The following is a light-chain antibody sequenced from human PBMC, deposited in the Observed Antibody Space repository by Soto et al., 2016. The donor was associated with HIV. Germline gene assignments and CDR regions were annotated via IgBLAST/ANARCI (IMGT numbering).Light chain of an antibody. V-gene: IGLV3-21*03. J-gene: IGLJ1*01. CDR1: NIGSKG. CDR2: MTA. Sequence: SYVLTQPPSVSVAPGKTARITCGGTNIGSKGSPLVPAEARPGPSCWSSLMTATGPQGSLERFSGSNSGNTATLIISRVEAGDEADYYCLVWDRSSEHYVFGTGTKVTVL. CDR3: LVWDRSSEHYV.